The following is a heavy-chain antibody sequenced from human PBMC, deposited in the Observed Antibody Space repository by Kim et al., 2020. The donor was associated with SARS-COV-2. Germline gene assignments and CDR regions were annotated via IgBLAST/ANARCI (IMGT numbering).Heavy chain of an antibody. CDR2: ITNNTGGGNK. CDR3: TTLLRHFDWLAVKYYYYGMDV. V-gene: IGHV3-15*01. J-gene: IGHJ6*02. Sequence: GGSLRLSCAASGFTFSNAWMSWVRQAPGKVLEWVGGITNNTGGGNKAYAATVKGRFTISRADSKNTRYLQMNSLKTEDTAVYYCTTLLRHFDWLAVKYYYYGMDVWGQGTTVTVSS. CDR1: GFTFSNAW. D-gene: IGHD3-9*01.